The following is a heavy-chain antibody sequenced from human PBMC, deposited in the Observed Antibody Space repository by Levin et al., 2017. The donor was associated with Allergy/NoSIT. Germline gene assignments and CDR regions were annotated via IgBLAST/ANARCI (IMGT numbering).Heavy chain of an antibody. J-gene: IGHJ4*02. Sequence: LSLTCAASGFTFSSYEMNWVRQAPGKGLEWVSYISSSGSTIYYADSVKGRFTISRDNAKNSLYLQMNSLRAEDTAVYYCARQLGNFWSGYNYFDYWGQGTLVTASS. CDR3: ARQLGNFWSGYNYFDY. CDR2: ISSSGSTI. V-gene: IGHV3-48*03. D-gene: IGHD3-3*01. CDR1: GFTFSSYE.